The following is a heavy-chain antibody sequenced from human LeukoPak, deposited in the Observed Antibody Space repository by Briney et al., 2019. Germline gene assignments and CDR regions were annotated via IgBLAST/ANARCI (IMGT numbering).Heavy chain of an antibody. Sequence: GGSLRLSCAASGFTFSSYSMNWVRQAPGKGLEWVSSISSSSSYIYYADSVKGRFTISRDNAKNSLYLQMNSLRDEDTAVYYCAREGGIIGSSPGDYWGQGTLVTVSS. J-gene: IGHJ4*02. CDR1: GFTFSSYS. CDR2: ISSSSSYI. V-gene: IGHV3-21*01. D-gene: IGHD6-6*01. CDR3: AREGGIIGSSPGDY.